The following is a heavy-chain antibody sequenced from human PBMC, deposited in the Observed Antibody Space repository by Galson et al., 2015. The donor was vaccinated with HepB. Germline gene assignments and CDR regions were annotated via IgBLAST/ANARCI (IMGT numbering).Heavy chain of an antibody. V-gene: IGHV3-7*03. D-gene: IGHD6-19*01. Sequence: SLRLSCAASGFTFSSYWMSWVRQAPGKGQEWVANIKQDGSEKYYVDSVKGRFTISRDNAKNSLYLQMNSLRAEDTAVYYCARVGSSGWYRDGAFDIWGQGTMVTVSS. CDR2: IKQDGSEK. CDR3: ARVGSSGWYRDGAFDI. J-gene: IGHJ3*02. CDR1: GFTFSSYW.